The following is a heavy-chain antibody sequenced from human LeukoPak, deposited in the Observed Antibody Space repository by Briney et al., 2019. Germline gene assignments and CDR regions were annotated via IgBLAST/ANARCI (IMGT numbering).Heavy chain of an antibody. CDR1: GFTFSSYG. CDR2: IWYDGSNK. CDR3: ARASYGSESPGPFYYGVDV. Sequence: GGSLRLSCAASGFTFSSYGMHWVRQAPGKGLEWVAVIWYDGSNKYYADSVKGRFTISRDNSKNTLYLQMNSLRAEDTAVYYCARASYGSESPGPFYYGVDVWGQGTTVTVSS. V-gene: IGHV3-33*08. D-gene: IGHD3-10*01. J-gene: IGHJ6*02.